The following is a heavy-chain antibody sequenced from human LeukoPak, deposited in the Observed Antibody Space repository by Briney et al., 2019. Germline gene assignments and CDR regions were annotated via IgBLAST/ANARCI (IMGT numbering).Heavy chain of an antibody. Sequence: GGSLRLSCAASGFTFSSYAMSWVRQAPGKGLKWVSAISGSGGSTYYADSVKGRFTISRDNSKNTLYLQMDSLRAEDTAVYYCAKGVEMATIDGFFDYWGQGTLVTVSS. CDR3: AKGVEMATIDGFFDY. D-gene: IGHD5-24*01. V-gene: IGHV3-23*01. CDR2: ISGSGGST. J-gene: IGHJ4*02. CDR1: GFTFSSYA.